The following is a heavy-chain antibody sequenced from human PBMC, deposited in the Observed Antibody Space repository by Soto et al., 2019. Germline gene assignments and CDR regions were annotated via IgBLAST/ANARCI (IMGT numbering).Heavy chain of an antibody. D-gene: IGHD3-22*01. CDR2: IIPNNGGT. CDR1: GYTFTGYY. J-gene: IGHJ5*02. V-gene: IGHV1-2*02. CDR3: ARGTFDSSGDYFAGWFGP. Sequence: QVQVVQSGAEVKKPGASVKVSCKASGYTFTGYYMHWVRQAPGQGLEWMGGIIPNNGGTKYAQKFQDRVTMTRDTSISTAYMELSRLRSDDTAVYYCARGTFDSSGDYFAGWFGPWGQGTLVTVSS.